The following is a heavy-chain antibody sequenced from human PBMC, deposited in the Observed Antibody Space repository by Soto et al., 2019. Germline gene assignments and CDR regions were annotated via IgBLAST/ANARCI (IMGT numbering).Heavy chain of an antibody. J-gene: IGHJ3*01. CDR3: ARGDRGAFDL. CDR1: GFTFSYYW. V-gene: IGHV3-74*01. D-gene: IGHD2-21*02. CDR2: IHSDGSST. Sequence: EVRLVESEGGLVQPGGSLSLSCAASGFTFSYYWMHWVRQAPGQGLLWVSRIHSDGSSTTYADSVKGRFTISRDNAKNEVSLQMNSLRVEDTGVYFCARGDRGAFDLWGQGTMVTVSS.